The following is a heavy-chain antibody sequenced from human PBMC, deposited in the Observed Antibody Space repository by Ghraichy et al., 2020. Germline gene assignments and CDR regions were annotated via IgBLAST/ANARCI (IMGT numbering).Heavy chain of an antibody. CDR3: ARGEGIAAAGYYYGMDF. Sequence: LEWIGYIYYSGSTYYNPSLKSRVTISLDTSQTQVSLKLSSVTSADTAVHYCARGEGIAAAGYYYGMDFWVQ. J-gene: IGHJ6*02. D-gene: IGHD6-13*01. CDR2: IYYSGST. V-gene: IGHV4-30-4*01.